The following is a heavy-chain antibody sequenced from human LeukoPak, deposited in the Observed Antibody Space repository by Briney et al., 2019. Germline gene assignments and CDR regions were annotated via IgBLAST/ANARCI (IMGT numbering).Heavy chain of an antibody. J-gene: IGHJ4*02. Sequence: ASVRVSCKASGYTFTSYGISWVRQAPGQGLEWMGRISAYNGNTNYAQKLQGRVTMTTDTSTSTAYMELRSLRSDDTAVYYCARVRFGSGSYPFDYWGQGTLVTVSS. V-gene: IGHV1-18*01. CDR1: GYTFTSYG. D-gene: IGHD3-10*01. CDR2: ISAYNGNT. CDR3: ARVRFGSGSYPFDY.